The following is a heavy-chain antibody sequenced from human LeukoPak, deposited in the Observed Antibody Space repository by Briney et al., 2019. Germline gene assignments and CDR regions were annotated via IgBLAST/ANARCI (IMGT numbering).Heavy chain of an antibody. CDR2: ISSTSSYI. CDR1: GFSFNTYS. V-gene: IGHV3-21*01. CDR3: ARGLVPSWAVAGPSPPYYYYYYGMDV. Sequence: PGGSLRLSCAASGFSFNTYSMDWVRQAPGKGLEWVSSISSTSSYIYYADSVKGRFTISRDNAKNSLYLQMNSLRAEDTAVYYCARGLVPSWAVAGPSPPYYYYYYGMDVWGQGTTVTVSS. J-gene: IGHJ6*02. D-gene: IGHD6-19*01.